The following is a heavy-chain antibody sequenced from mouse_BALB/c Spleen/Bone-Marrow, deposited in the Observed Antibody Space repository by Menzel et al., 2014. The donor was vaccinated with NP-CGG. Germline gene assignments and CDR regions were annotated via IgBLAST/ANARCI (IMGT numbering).Heavy chain of an antibody. CDR2: INPDSSTI. V-gene: IGHV4-1*02. CDR1: GFDFSGYW. J-gene: IGHJ4*01. Sequence: EVQGVESGGGLVQPGRSLKLSCAASGFDFSGYWMSWVRQAPGKGLEWIGEINPDSSTINYTPSLKDKFIISRDNAKNTLYLQMSKVRSEDTALYYCARLGYCGVMAYWGQGTSVTVSS. D-gene: IGHD2-3*01. CDR3: ARLGYCGVMAY.